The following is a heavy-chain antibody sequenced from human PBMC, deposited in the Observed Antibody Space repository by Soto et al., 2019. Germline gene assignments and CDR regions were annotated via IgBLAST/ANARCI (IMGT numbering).Heavy chain of an antibody. V-gene: IGHV3-23*01. CDR2: ISGSGGST. D-gene: IGHD4-17*01. CDR1: GFTFSSYA. J-gene: IGHJ6*02. Sequence: PGGSLRLSCAASGFTFSSYAMSWARQAPGKGLEWVSAISGSGGSTYYADSVKGRFTISRDNSKNTLYLQMNSLRAEDTAVYYCAKDASDYGDYVYYYDVMSVCGQGTTVTVSS. CDR3: AKDASDYGDYVYYYDVMSV.